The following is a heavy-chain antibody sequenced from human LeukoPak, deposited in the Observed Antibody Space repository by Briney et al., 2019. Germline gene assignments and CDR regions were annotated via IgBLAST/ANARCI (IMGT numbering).Heavy chain of an antibody. J-gene: IGHJ4*02. V-gene: IGHV3-30-3*01. CDR3: ARDPSSSIGYFDY. CDR2: ISYDGSNK. CDR1: GYTFTEYY. Sequence: SCKASGYTFTEYYMHWVRQAPGKGLEWVAVISYDGSNKYYADSVKGRFTISRDNSKNTLYLQMNSLRAGDTAVYYCARDPSSSIGYFDYWGQGTLVTVSS. D-gene: IGHD6-13*01.